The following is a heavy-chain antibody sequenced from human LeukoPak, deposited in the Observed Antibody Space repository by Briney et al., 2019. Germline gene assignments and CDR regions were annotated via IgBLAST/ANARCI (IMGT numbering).Heavy chain of an antibody. CDR1: GFTFSSYS. V-gene: IGHV3-48*04. Sequence: PGGSLRLSCAASGFTFSSYSMNWVRQAPGKGLEWVSYISRSGNNIYYADSVKGRFTISRDNAKNSLHLQMNSLGAEDTAAYYCARDARGNYGDYLYWYFDLWGRGTLVTVSS. J-gene: IGHJ2*01. CDR3: ARDARGNYGDYLYWYFDL. CDR2: ISRSGNNI. D-gene: IGHD4-17*01.